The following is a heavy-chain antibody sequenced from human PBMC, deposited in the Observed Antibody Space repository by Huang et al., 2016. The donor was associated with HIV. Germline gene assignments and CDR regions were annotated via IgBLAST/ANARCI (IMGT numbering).Heavy chain of an antibody. CDR1: GYSFRSYW. CDR2: IFPDDSDT. CDR3: ARRFSSSSGYFDY. D-gene: IGHD6-6*01. V-gene: IGHV5-51*01. J-gene: IGHJ4*02. Sequence: VQLVQSGAEVKKPGESLKISCKGSGYSFRSYWIAWVRQMPGKGLEWMRIIFPDDSDTTSSPSFEGQVTISADKSIGTACLQWSSLNASDTAMYYCARRFSSSSGYFDYWGQGSLVTVSS.